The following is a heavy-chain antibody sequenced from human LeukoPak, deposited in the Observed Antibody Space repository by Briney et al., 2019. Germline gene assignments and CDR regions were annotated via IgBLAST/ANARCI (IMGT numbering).Heavy chain of an antibody. Sequence: PGGSLRLSCAASGFTFSTYWMSWVRQAPGKGLEWVANIKKDGSEKYYMDSVKGRFTISRDNAENSLCLQMNSLRAEDTAVYYCAREGVHCSGRSCFKAYWGQGTQVTVSS. V-gene: IGHV3-7*03. CDR1: GFTFSTYW. CDR2: IKKDGSEK. J-gene: IGHJ4*02. D-gene: IGHD2-15*01. CDR3: AREGVHCSGRSCFKAY.